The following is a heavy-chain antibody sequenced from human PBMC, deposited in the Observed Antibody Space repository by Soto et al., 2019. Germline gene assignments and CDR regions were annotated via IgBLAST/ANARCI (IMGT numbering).Heavy chain of an antibody. V-gene: IGHV4-61*01. J-gene: IGHJ6*02. CDR1: GEALGSGQSY. Sequence: QVQLQESGPGLVKSSETLSLICFVSGEALGSGQSYWNWIRQAPGKGLEWIGQTFVTGATKYSASHKSRATMSVDTSKSQISPTLTSVTAADSATYFCARGRSDSAGSSFGRRMDVWGQGTTVTVSS. CDR3: ARGRSDSAGSSFGRRMDV. CDR2: TFVTGAT. D-gene: IGHD3-10*01.